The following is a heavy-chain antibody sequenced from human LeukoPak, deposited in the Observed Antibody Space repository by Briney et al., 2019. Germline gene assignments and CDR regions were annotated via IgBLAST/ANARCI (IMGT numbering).Heavy chain of an antibody. CDR3: ASEAAGNYYYGMDV. D-gene: IGHD6-13*01. CDR1: GGSISSGDYY. V-gene: IGHV4-30-4*08. CDR2: IYYSGST. Sequence: SETLSLTCTVSGGSISSGDYYWSWIRQPPGKGLEWIGYIYYSGSTYYNPSLKSRVTISVDTSKNQFSLKLSSVTAADTAVYYCASEAAGNYYYGMDVWGQGTTVTVSS. J-gene: IGHJ6*02.